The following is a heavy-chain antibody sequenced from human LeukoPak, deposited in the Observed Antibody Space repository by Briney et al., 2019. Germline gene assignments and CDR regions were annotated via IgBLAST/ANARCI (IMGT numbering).Heavy chain of an antibody. V-gene: IGHV1-69*05. CDR3: ARSPRRQKGRVDTAMANPYYYYYMDV. CDR1: GGTFSSYA. Sequence: SVKVSCKASGGTFSSYAISWVRQAPGQGLEWMGGIIPIFGTANYAQKLQGRVTITTDESTSTAYMELSSLRSEDTAVYYCARSPRRQKGRVDTAMANPYYYYYMDVWGKGTTVTVSS. CDR2: IIPIFGTA. D-gene: IGHD5-18*01. J-gene: IGHJ6*03.